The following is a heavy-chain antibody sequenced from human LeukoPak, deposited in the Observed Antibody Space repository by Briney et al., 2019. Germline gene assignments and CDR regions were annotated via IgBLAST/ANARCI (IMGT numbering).Heavy chain of an antibody. Sequence: GGSLRLSCAVSGFSFSTYDMSWVRQAPGKGLEWVSAISGSGGSTYYADSVKGRFTISRDNSKNTLYLQLKSLRAEDTAVYYCAKDSSSGTYFDYWGQGTLVTVSS. J-gene: IGHJ4*02. CDR3: AKDSSSGTYFDY. V-gene: IGHV3-23*01. CDR1: GFSFSTYD. D-gene: IGHD1-26*01. CDR2: ISGSGGST.